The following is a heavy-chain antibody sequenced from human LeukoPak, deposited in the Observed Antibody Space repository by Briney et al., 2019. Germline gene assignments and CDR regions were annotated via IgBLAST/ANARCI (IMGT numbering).Heavy chain of an antibody. D-gene: IGHD3-10*01. Sequence: SETLSLTCTVSGGSISSGGYYWSWVRQHPGKGLEWIGYIYYSGSTYYNPSIKSLVTISVDTSKTHFSLKLSSVTAADTAVYYCARVCTMDPTYYFDYWGQGTLVTVSS. CDR2: IYYSGST. V-gene: IGHV4-31*01. CDR3: ARVCTMDPTYYFDY. J-gene: IGHJ4*02. CDR1: GGSISSGGYY.